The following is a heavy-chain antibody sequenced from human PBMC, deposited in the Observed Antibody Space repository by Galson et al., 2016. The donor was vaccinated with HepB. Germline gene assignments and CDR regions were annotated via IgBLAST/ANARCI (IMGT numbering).Heavy chain of an antibody. Sequence: SLRLSCAASGFTFSDYGMHWVRQAPGKGLEWVAVISYDGSNKYYADSVKGRFTISRDNSKNTLYLQMNSLRAEDTAVYYCAKEGLDSSSWYGGYYSYNMDVWGQGTTVTVSS. J-gene: IGHJ6*02. D-gene: IGHD6-13*01. CDR2: ISYDGSNK. CDR3: AKEGLDSSSWYGGYYSYNMDV. CDR1: GFTFSDYG. V-gene: IGHV3-30*18.